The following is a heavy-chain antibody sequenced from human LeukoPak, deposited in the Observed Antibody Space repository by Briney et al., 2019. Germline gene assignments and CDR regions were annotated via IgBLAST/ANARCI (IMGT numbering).Heavy chain of an antibody. V-gene: IGHV3-23*01. CDR2: ISGSGGST. CDR1: GFTFSSYA. J-gene: IGHJ5*02. Sequence: GGSLRLSCAASGFTFSSYAMSWVRQAPGKGLEWVSAISGSGGSTYYADSVKGRFTISRDNAKNSLYLQMNSLRAEDTAVYYCASRGYTDYDFWSGNWFDPWGQGTLVTVSS. D-gene: IGHD3-3*01. CDR3: ASRGYTDYDFWSGNWFDP.